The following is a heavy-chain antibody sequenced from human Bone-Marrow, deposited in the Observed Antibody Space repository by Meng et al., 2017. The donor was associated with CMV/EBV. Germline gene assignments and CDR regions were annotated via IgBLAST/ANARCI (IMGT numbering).Heavy chain of an antibody. CDR2: INWNGGST. CDR1: GFTFDDYG. V-gene: IGHV3-20*04. Sequence: ETLSLTCAASGFTFDDYGMSWVRQAPGKGLEWVSGINWNGGSTGYADSVKGRFTISRDNAKNSLYLQMNSLRAEDTALYYCARAGYNITIFGVVYGMDVWGQGPTVTGSS. J-gene: IGHJ6*01. CDR3: ARAGYNITIFGVVYGMDV. D-gene: IGHD3-3*01.